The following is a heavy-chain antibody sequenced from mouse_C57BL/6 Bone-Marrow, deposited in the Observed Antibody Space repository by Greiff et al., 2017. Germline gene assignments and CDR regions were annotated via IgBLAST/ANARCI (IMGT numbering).Heavy chain of an antibody. V-gene: IGHV1-82*01. CDR1: GYAFSSSW. CDR2: IYPGDGDT. J-gene: IGHJ3*01. CDR3: ARSTAQATLFAY. Sequence: VQLQQSGPELVKPGASVKISCKASGYAFSSSWMNWVKQRPGKGLEWIGRIYPGDGDTNYKGKFKGKATLTADKSSSTAYMQLSSLTSEDSAVYYCARSTAQATLFAYWGQGTLVTVSA. D-gene: IGHD3-2*02.